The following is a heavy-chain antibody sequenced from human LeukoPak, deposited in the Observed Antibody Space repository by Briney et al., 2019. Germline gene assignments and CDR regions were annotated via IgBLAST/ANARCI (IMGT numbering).Heavy chain of an antibody. CDR1: RLTFSSYS. Sequence: GGSLRLSCAASRLTFSSYSMNWVRQAPGKGLEWISYISSGSSTIYYADSVKGRFTISRDNAKNSLYLQMNSLRAEDTAVYYCARDRWAVTSPGGAFDIRGQGTMVTVSS. D-gene: IGHD4-17*01. CDR2: ISSGSSTI. V-gene: IGHV3-48*01. CDR3: ARDRWAVTSPGGAFDI. J-gene: IGHJ3*02.